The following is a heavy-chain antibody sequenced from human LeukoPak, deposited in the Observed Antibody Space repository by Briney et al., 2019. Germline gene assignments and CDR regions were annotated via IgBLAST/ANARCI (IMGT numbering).Heavy chain of an antibody. J-gene: IGHJ3*02. CDR2: INPNTGGT. D-gene: IGHD5-24*01. Sequence: ASVKVSCKASGYTFTGYYMNWVRQAPGQGLEWLGRINPNTGGTNFAQSFQGRGTMTRDTAITTAYMELSRLRSDDTAVYYCARVGDGLNDAFDIWGQGTMVTVSS. CDR1: GYTFTGYY. V-gene: IGHV1-2*06. CDR3: ARVGDGLNDAFDI.